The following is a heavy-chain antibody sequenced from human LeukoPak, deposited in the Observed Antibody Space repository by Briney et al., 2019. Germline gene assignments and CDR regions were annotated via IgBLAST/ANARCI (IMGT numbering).Heavy chain of an antibody. CDR3: ARQVNHAFDI. V-gene: IGHV4-39*01. D-gene: IGHD1-14*01. J-gene: IGHJ3*02. Sequence: SETLSLSCSFSGGSIITTGDTYAWGWVRQPQGKGLDWIGTIFYSGSTFYNPSLQSPVTMSMDTSKNQFSLKLSSVTAADTALYYCARQVNHAFDIWGPGAMVIVSS. CDR1: GGSIITTGDTYA. CDR2: IFYSGST.